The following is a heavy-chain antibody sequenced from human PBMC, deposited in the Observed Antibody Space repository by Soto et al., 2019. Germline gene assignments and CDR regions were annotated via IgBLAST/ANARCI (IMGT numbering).Heavy chain of an antibody. D-gene: IGHD6-19*01. V-gene: IGHV1-2*04. CDR1: GYTFTGYY. CDR2: INPNSGGT. J-gene: IGHJ2*01. CDR3: AREIKAVAGNWYFDL. Sequence: QVQLVQSGAEVKKPGASVKVSCKASGYTFTGYYMHWVRQAPGQGLEWMGWINPNSGGTNYAQKFQGWVTMTRDTSISTAYMELSRLRSDDTAVYYSAREIKAVAGNWYFDLWGRGTLVTVSS.